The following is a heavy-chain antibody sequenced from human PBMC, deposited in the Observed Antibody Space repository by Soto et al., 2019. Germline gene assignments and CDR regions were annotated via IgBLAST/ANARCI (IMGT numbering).Heavy chain of an antibody. CDR1: GFTFSSYA. CDR2: ISGSGGST. CDR3: AEDHFWSQTPPGY. Sequence: EVQLLESGGGLVQPGGSLRLSCAASGFTFSSYAMSWVRQAPGKGLEWVSAISGSGGSTYYAVSVKRRFTISRDNSKNTLYLQMNSLRAEDTAVYYCAEDHFWSQTPPGYWGQGTLVTVSS. V-gene: IGHV3-23*01. D-gene: IGHD3-3*01. J-gene: IGHJ4*02.